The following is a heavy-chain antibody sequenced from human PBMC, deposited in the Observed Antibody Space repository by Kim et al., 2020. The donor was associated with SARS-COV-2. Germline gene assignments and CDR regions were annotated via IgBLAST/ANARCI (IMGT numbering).Heavy chain of an antibody. Sequence: GGSLRLSCAASGFTFSSYAMSWVRQAPGKGLEWVSAISGSGGSTYYADSVKGRFTISRDNSKNTLYLQMNSLRAEDTAVYYCARIPPTEYSSGYYYYYGMDVWGQGTTVTVSS. CDR2: ISGSGGST. CDR3: ARIPPTEYSSGYYYYYGMDV. D-gene: IGHD6-19*01. V-gene: IGHV3-23*01. J-gene: IGHJ6*02. CDR1: GFTFSSYA.